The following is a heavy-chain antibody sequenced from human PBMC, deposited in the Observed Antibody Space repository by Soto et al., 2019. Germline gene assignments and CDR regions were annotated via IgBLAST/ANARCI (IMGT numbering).Heavy chain of an antibody. J-gene: IGHJ4*02. D-gene: IGHD3-16*01. CDR2: ISAYNGNT. CDR1: GYTFTNFG. CDR3: ERGGTPIDY. V-gene: IGHV1-18*01. Sequence: QVQLVQSGAEVKKPGASVKVSCKASGYTFTNFGISWVRQAPGQGLEWMGWISAYNGNTNYAQNFHGRVTMNTDTSTRTAYMELRSMRSDDTAVYYCERGGTPIDYWGQGTLVTVSS.